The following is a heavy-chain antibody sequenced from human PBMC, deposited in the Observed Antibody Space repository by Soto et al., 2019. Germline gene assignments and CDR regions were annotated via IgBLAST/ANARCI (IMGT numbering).Heavy chain of an antibody. Sequence: GASVKVSCKASGYTSTSSAMHWVRHAPGQRLEWMGWINAGKGNTKYSQKFQGRVTITRDTSASTAYMELSSLRSEDTAVYYCARAGRGGGGYYDFWSGYYTGIYYYYGMDVWGQGTTVTVSS. CDR1: GYTSTSSA. CDR3: ARAGRGGGGYYDFWSGYYTGIYYYYGMDV. CDR2: INAGKGNT. J-gene: IGHJ6*02. D-gene: IGHD3-3*01. V-gene: IGHV1-3*01.